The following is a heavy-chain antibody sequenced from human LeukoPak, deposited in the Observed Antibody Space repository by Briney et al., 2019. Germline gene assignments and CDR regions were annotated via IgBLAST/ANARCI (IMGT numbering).Heavy chain of an antibody. Sequence: GASVKVSCTGTVATFSIYANCWARHPHAQGLGLMWIVILIFGAATYAHTSHGRVTITADESTSTAYMELSSLRSEDTAVYYCARVRYQVVVIAYDAFDIWGQGTMVTVSS. V-gene: IGHV1-69*13. D-gene: IGHD2-21*01. CDR3: ARVRYQVVVIAYDAFDI. J-gene: IGHJ3*02. CDR1: VATFSIYA. CDR2: VILIFGAA.